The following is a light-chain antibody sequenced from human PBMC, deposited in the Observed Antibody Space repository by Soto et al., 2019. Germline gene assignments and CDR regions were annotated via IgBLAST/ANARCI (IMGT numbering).Light chain of an antibody. V-gene: IGLV2-14*03. CDR2: DVS. CDR3: SSYINTNTLA. Sequence: QSVLAQPASVSGSPGQSITISCTGTSSDVGGSNYVSWYQQHPGKAPKLMIHDVSNRPSGVSDRFSGSKSGNTASLTISGLQAEDEADYYCSSYINTNTLAFGTGTKLTVL. J-gene: IGLJ1*01. CDR1: SSDVGGSNY.